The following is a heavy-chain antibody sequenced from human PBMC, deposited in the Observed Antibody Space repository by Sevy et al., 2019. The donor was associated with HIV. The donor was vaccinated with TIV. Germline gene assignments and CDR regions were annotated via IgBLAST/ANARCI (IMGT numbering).Heavy chain of an antibody. D-gene: IGHD2-8*01. Sequence: GGSLRLSCAASGFTFSKYSMSWVRQPPGKGLEWVSTLSFGCGEINYADSVKGRFTISRDNSKSSAYLQMNNLRPEDTAMYYCAREGCTKPHDYWGQGTLVTVSS. V-gene: IGHV3-23*01. J-gene: IGHJ4*02. CDR1: GFTFSKYS. CDR2: LSFGCGEI. CDR3: AREGCTKPHDY.